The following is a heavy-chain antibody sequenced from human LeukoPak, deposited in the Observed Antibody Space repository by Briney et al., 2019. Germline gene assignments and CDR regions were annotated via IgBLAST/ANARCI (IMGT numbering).Heavy chain of an antibody. J-gene: IGHJ3*02. CDR1: GFTFSSYA. CDR3: AKHYYDSGGYYYPGAFDI. V-gene: IGHV3-23*01. Sequence: GGSLRLSCAASGFTFSSYAMSWVRQAPGKGLEWVSAISGSGGNTYYADSVKGRFTISGDKSKNTLYLQMISLTAEDTAVYYCAKHYYDSGGYYYPGAFDIWGQGTMVIVSA. CDR2: ISGSGGNT. D-gene: IGHD3-22*01.